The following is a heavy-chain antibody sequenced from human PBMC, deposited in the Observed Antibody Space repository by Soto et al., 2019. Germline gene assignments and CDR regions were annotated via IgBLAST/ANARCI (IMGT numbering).Heavy chain of an antibody. CDR2: IYWNDDN. Sequence: QITLKESGPPLLKPTQTLTLTCTFSGFSLSSNAVGVNWIRQPPGKALEWLALIYWNDDNHYSPSLRSRLTITQDTSKSQVVPTMTNVDPVDTATYYCAHGSGWLSDYWGQGTLVTVSS. D-gene: IGHD6-19*01. CDR3: AHGSGWLSDY. J-gene: IGHJ4*02. V-gene: IGHV2-5*01. CDR1: GFSLSSNAVG.